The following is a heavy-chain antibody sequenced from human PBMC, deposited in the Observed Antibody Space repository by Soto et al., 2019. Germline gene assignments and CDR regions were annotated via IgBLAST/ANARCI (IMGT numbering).Heavy chain of an antibody. J-gene: IGHJ6*02. CDR2: ISGTGGST. Sequence: GGSLRLSCATSGFTFTSYAFTWVRQAPGKGLEWVSAISGTGGSTFYSDSVMARFTISRDNSKNTLYLQMNSLRAEDTAVYYCARRDTTMITDYYAMAVWRQGTTVTVSS. CDR1: GFTFTSYA. D-gene: IGHD5-18*01. V-gene: IGHV3-23*01. CDR3: ARRDTTMITDYYAMAV.